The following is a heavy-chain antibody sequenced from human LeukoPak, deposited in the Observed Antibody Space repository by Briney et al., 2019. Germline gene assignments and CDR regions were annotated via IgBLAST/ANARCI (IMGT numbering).Heavy chain of an antibody. J-gene: IGHJ5*02. CDR2: IIPIFGTA. D-gene: IGHD3-3*01. Sequence: ASVKVSCKASGGTFSSYAISWVRQAPGQGLEWMGGIIPIFGTANYAQKFQGRVTITADESTSTAYMELSSLRSEDTAVYYCARGPPPRDHFGVVIIHWFDPWGQGTLVTVSS. CDR1: GGTFSSYA. V-gene: IGHV1-69*13. CDR3: ARGPPPRDHFGVVIIHWFDP.